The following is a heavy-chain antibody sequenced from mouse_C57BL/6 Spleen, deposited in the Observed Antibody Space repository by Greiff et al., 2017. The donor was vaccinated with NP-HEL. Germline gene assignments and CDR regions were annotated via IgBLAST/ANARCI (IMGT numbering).Heavy chain of an antibody. J-gene: IGHJ1*03. CDR3: ARSDYDWYFDV. CDR2: IYPGGGNT. Sequence: QVQLQQSGPELVKPGASVKISCKASGYSFTSYYIHWVKQRPGQGLEWIGWIYPGGGNTKYNEKFKGKATLTADTSSSTAYMQLSSLTSEDSAVYYCARSDYDWYFDVWGTGTTVTVSS. CDR1: GYSFTSYY. V-gene: IGHV1-66*01. D-gene: IGHD1-1*02.